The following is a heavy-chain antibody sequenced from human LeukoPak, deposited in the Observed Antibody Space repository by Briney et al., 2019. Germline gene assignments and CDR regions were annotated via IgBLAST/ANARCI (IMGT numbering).Heavy chain of an antibody. CDR2: ISGSGGST. V-gene: IGHV3-23*01. D-gene: IGHD1-26*01. Sequence: GGSLRLSCAASGFTVSSNYMSWVRQAPGKGLEWVSGISGSGGSTYYADSVKGRFTISRDNSKNTLYLQMNSLRAGDTAVYYCAKAMGATLFDYWGQGTLVTVSS. CDR3: AKAMGATLFDY. CDR1: GFTVSSNY. J-gene: IGHJ4*02.